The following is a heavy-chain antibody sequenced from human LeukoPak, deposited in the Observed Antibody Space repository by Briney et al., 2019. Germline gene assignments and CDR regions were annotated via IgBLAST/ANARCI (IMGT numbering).Heavy chain of an antibody. D-gene: IGHD4-11*01. CDR3: ARSDYSSYYLDV. CDR2: IYYSGST. V-gene: IGHV4-39*01. J-gene: IGHJ6*03. CDR1: GGSLSKSSHY. Sequence: PSETLSLPCTVSGGSLSKSSHYWGWTRQPPGKGLEWLGCIYYSGSTYYNPSLKSRVTISVDTSKNQFSLKLGSETAADTALYCCARSDYSSYYLDVWGKGTTVSVSS.